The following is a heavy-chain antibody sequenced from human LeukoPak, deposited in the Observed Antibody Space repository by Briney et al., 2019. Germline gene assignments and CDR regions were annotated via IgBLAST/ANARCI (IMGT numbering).Heavy chain of an antibody. CDR2: ISYDGSNK. Sequence: GSLRLSCAASGFTFSSYAMHWVRQAPGKGLEWVAVISYDGSNKYYADAVKGRFTISRDNAKNSLYLQMNSLRAEDTAVYYCARDFSPDCSLGSCYSGGFDYWGQGTLVSVSS. J-gene: IGHJ4*02. CDR3: ARDFSPDCSLGSCYSGGFDY. V-gene: IGHV3-30-3*01. CDR1: GFTFSSYA. D-gene: IGHD2-15*01.